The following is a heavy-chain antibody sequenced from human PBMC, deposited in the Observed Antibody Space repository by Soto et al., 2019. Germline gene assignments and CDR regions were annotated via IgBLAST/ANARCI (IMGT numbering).Heavy chain of an antibody. CDR2: IYYSGST. CDR3: ARGYGDWYYYGMDV. Sequence: PSETLSLTCTVSGGSISSYYWSWIRQPPGKGLEWIGYIYYSGSTNYNPSLKSRVTISVDTSKNQFSLKLSSVTAADTAVYYCARGYGDWYYYGMDVWGQGXTVTVYS. CDR1: GGSISSYY. J-gene: IGHJ6*02. D-gene: IGHD4-17*01. V-gene: IGHV4-59*01.